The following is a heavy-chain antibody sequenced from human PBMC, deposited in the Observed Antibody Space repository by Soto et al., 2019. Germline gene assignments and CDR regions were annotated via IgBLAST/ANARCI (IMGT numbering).Heavy chain of an antibody. D-gene: IGHD3-10*01. CDR2: MNPGSGNT. CDR1: GYTFTNYD. V-gene: IGHV1-8*01. J-gene: IGHJ5*02. Sequence: QVQLVQSGAEVKKPGASVKVSCKASGYTFTNYDISWVRQATGQGLEWMGWMNPGSGNTGYAHKFQGRVTLTRNLSLSTAYMELSRLGSDDTAIYYCARMASSGSLKWFDPWGQGTLVTVSS. CDR3: ARMASSGSLKWFDP.